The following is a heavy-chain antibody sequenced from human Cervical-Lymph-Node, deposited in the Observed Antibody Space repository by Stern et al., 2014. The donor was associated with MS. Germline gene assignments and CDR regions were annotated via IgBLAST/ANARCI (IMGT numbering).Heavy chain of an antibody. CDR1: GFTFRSYG. J-gene: IGHJ6*02. CDR2: ISYDGSNK. Sequence: VQLVESGGGVVQPGKSLRLSCAASGFTFRSYGMYWVRQAPGKGLEWVAVISYDGSNKHYGDPVKGRFTISRDNSKNVLYLQMNGLRIDDTAIYYCAKEGGYDNVAMDVWGQGTTVIVSS. D-gene: IGHD5-12*01. V-gene: IGHV3-30*18. CDR3: AKEGGYDNVAMDV.